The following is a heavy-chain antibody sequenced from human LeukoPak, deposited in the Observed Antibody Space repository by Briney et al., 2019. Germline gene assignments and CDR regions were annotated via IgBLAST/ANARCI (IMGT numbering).Heavy chain of an antibody. J-gene: IGHJ3*01. V-gene: IGHV3-23*01. CDR1: GFTFSSYA. D-gene: IGHD6-6*01. Sequence: GGSLRLSCAASGFTFSSYAMSWVRQAPGKGLEWVSGLSGSGERTYYADSVRGRFTISRDNSKNTLYMDLNSLRAEDTAVYYCAKQKYSSTYDDVFDFWGQGTRVTVSS. CDR2: LSGSGERT. CDR3: AKQKYSSTYDDVFDF.